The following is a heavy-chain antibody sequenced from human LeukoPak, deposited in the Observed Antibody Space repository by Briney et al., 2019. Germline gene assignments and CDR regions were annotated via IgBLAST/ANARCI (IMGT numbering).Heavy chain of an antibody. CDR2: ISYDGSNK. Sequence: GGSLRLSCAASGFTFSSSWMFWVRQAPGKGLVWVAIISYDGSNKYYADSVKGRFTISRDNSKNTLYLQINSLRAEDTAVYYCATDPDSSGYYYPIFDYWGQGTLVTVSS. V-gene: IGHV3-30-3*01. D-gene: IGHD3-22*01. CDR3: ATDPDSSGYYYPIFDY. J-gene: IGHJ4*02. CDR1: GFTFSSSW.